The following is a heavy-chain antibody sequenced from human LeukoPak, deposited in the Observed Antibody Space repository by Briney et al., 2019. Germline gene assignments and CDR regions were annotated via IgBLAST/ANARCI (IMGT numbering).Heavy chain of an antibody. CDR1: GGSISSYY. D-gene: IGHD3-10*01. Sequence: SETLSLTCTVSGGSISSYYWSWIRQPPGKGLEWIGEINHSGSTNYNPSLKSRVTISVDTSKNQFSLKLSSVTAADTAVYYCARGLGSGSYYHYWGQGTLVTVSS. J-gene: IGHJ4*02. V-gene: IGHV4-34*01. CDR2: INHSGST. CDR3: ARGLGSGSYYHY.